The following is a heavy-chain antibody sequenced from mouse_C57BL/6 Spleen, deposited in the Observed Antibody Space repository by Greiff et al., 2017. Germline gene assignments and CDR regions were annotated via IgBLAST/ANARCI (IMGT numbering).Heavy chain of an antibody. D-gene: IGHD2-5*01. J-gene: IGHJ3*01. Sequence: EVQLQQSGPELVKPGASVKISCKASGYTFTDYYMNWVKQSHGKSLEWIGDINPNNGGTSYNQKFKGKATLTVDKSSSTAYMELRSLTSEDSAVYYCARGRYSNLAWFAYWGQGTLVTVSA. CDR3: ARGRYSNLAWFAY. V-gene: IGHV1-26*01. CDR2: INPNNGGT. CDR1: GYTFTDYY.